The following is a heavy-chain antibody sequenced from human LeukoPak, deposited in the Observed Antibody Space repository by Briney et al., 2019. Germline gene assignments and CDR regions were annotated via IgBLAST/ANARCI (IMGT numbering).Heavy chain of an antibody. CDR1: GDSVSTNSAA. J-gene: IGHJ4*02. V-gene: IGHV6-1*01. Sequence: SQTLSLTCAISGDSVSTNSAAWSWIRQSPSRGLEWLGRTYYRSKWYNDYVVSVKSRITINPDTSKNQFSLQLNSVTPDDTAVYCCARDRGSCVFDYWGQGTLVTVSS. CDR2: TYYRSKWYN. D-gene: IGHD1-26*01. CDR3: ARDRGSCVFDY.